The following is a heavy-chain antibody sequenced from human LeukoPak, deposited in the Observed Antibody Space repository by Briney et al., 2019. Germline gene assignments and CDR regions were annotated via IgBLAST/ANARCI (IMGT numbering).Heavy chain of an antibody. CDR2: IYYSGST. J-gene: IGHJ3*02. Sequence: PSETLSLTCTVSGGSISSDYWSWIRQSPGKGLEWIANIYYSGSTNYNPSLKSRVTISIDTSKNQFSLKLNSVTAADTAVYYCARVEWELLRVGAFDIWGQGTMVTVSS. CDR3: ARVEWELLRVGAFDI. CDR1: GGSISSDY. D-gene: IGHD1-26*01. V-gene: IGHV4-59*01.